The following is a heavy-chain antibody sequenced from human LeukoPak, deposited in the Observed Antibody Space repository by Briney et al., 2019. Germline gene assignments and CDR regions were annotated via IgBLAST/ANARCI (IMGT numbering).Heavy chain of an antibody. D-gene: IGHD4-17*01. CDR1: GGSFSGYY. CDR2: INHSGST. J-gene: IGHJ4*02. Sequence: PSETLSLTCAVYGGSFSGYYWSWIRQPPGKGLEWIGEINHSGSTNYNPSLKSRVTISVGTSKNQFSLKLSSVTAADTAVYYCASTSTTVTTLGYWGQGTLVTVSS. CDR3: ASTSTTVTTLGY. V-gene: IGHV4-34*01.